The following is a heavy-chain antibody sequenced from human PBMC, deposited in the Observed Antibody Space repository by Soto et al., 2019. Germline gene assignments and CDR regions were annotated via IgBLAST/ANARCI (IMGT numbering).Heavy chain of an antibody. CDR2: ISSGGSTT. Sequence: GGSLRLSCAASGFTFYNYALSWVRQAPGKGLEWVSVISSGGSTTFYADSVRGRFTISRDNSKNSVHLEMNSLRAEDTAVYYCAKVVGMTSVTFDSYYFDYWGQGTPVTVSS. V-gene: IGHV3-23*01. D-gene: IGHD4-17*01. CDR3: AKVVGMTSVTFDSYYFDY. J-gene: IGHJ4*02. CDR1: GFTFYNYA.